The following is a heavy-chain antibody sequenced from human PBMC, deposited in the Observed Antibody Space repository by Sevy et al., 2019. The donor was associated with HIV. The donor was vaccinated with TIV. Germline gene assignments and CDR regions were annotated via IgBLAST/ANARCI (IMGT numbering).Heavy chain of an antibody. CDR1: GFTFSDYY. V-gene: IGHV3-11*01. D-gene: IGHD3-16*01. CDR3: ARDHVKDCDLGDYYYFAMDV. Sequence: GGSLRLSCAASGFTFSDYYMSWIRQAPGKGLEWLAYISGSDFTIYYADSVKGRFTISRDNAKNSLYLKMNSLRAEDTAVYYCARDHVKDCDLGDYYYFAMDVWGQGTTVTVSS. J-gene: IGHJ6*02. CDR2: ISGSDFTI.